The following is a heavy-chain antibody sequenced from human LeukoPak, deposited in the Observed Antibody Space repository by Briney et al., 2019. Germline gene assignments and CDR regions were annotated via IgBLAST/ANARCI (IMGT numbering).Heavy chain of an antibody. J-gene: IGHJ4*02. V-gene: IGHV3-23*01. CDR1: GFTFSSYA. CDR2: ISGSGGGT. CDR3: AKEIVVVPAASPDY. Sequence: GGSLRLSCAASGFTFSSYAMSWVRQAPGKGLEWVSAISGSGGGTYYADSVKGRFTISRDNSKNTLYLQMNSLRAEDTAVYYCAKEIVVVPAASPDYWGQGTLVTVSS. D-gene: IGHD2-2*01.